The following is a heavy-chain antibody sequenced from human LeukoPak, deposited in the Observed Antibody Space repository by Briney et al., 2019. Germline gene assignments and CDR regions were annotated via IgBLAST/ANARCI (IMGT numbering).Heavy chain of an antibody. CDR2: MNPNSANT. D-gene: IGHD3-22*01. CDR3: AIKLSSGGY. CDR1: GYTFTSYY. Sequence: ASVKVSCKASGYTFTSYYMHWVRQATGQGLEWMGWMNPNSANTAYAQKFQGRVTMTRNTSISTAYMELSSLRSEDTAVYYCAIKLSSGGYWGQGTLVTVSS. J-gene: IGHJ4*02. V-gene: IGHV1-8*02.